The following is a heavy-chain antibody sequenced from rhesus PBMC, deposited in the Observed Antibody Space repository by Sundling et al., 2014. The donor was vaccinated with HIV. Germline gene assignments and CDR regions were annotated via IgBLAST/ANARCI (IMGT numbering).Heavy chain of an antibody. Sequence: QVQLQESGPGLVKPSETLSLTCAVSGGSISSTYWTWIRQPPGKGLEWIGRIYGSSGSTSYNPSLTSRVTISTDTSKNQFSLKLSSVTAADMAVYYCATEVEYYNIWTGYAFDFWGPGLRVTVSS. CDR1: GGSISSTY. CDR2: IYGSSGST. D-gene: IGHD3-3*01. J-gene: IGHJ3*01. CDR3: ATEVEYYNIWTGYAFDF. V-gene: IGHV4-147*01.